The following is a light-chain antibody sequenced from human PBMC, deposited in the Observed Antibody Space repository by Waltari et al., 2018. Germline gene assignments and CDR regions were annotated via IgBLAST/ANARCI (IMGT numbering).Light chain of an antibody. Sequence: DFVMTQSPDSLAVSLGERATINCKSSQSVLYSSNNKNYLAWYQQKPGQPPKLLMHWASTRESGVPDRFSGSGSVTDFTLTISSLQAEDVAVYYCQQYYSTPLTFGGGTKVEIK. J-gene: IGKJ4*01. V-gene: IGKV4-1*01. CDR3: QQYYSTPLT. CDR2: WAS. CDR1: QSVLYSSNNKNY.